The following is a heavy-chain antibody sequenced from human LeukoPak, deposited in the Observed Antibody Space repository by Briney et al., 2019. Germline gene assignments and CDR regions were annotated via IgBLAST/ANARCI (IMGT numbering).Heavy chain of an antibody. D-gene: IGHD3-9*01. J-gene: IGHJ3*02. CDR2: IYHSGST. CDR1: GGSISSGYY. Sequence: SETLSLTCTVSGGSISSGYYWGWIRQPPGKGLEWIGSIYHSGSTYYNPSLKSRVTISVDTSKNQFSLKLSSVTAADTAVYYCNLATIFSPDDAFDIWGQGTMVTVSS. CDR3: NLATIFSPDDAFDI. V-gene: IGHV4-38-2*02.